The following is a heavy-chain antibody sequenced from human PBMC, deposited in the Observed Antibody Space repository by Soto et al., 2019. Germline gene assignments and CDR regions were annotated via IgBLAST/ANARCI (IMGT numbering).Heavy chain of an antibody. CDR1: GYTFTRSG. CDR2: ISTYNDDT. D-gene: IGHD4-17*01. Sequence: ASVKVSCKASGYTFTRSGISWVRQAPGQGLEWMGWISTYNDDTNYAQTFQGRVTMTTDTSTRTVHMEVRSLRSDDTAVYYCARETYGDYVGYFDPWGQGIQVTVSS. CDR3: ARETYGDYVGYFDP. V-gene: IGHV1-18*01. J-gene: IGHJ5*02.